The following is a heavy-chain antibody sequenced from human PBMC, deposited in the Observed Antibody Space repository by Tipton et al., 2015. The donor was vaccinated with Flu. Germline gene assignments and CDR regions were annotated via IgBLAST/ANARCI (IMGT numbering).Heavy chain of an antibody. Sequence: TLSLTCAVSGDSISSDYYWGWIRQFPGKGLEWIGTVSRTGSTIYNPSLKSRVTISIDTSKNQFSLNLKSVTAADTAVYYCVRDQGSGDGLTYDYYGMDVWGQGTTVTVSS. CDR2: VSRTGST. D-gene: IGHD5-24*01. CDR1: GDSISSDYY. CDR3: VRDQGSGDGLTYDYYGMDV. J-gene: IGHJ6*02. V-gene: IGHV4-38-2*02.